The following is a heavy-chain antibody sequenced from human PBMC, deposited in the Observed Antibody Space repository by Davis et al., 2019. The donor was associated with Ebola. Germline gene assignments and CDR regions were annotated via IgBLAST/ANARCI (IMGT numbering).Heavy chain of an antibody. CDR1: GFTFSSYA. V-gene: IGHV3-30-3*01. CDR3: ASRYCSSTSCYP. Sequence: GESLKISCAASGFTFSSYAMHWVRQAPGKGLEWVAVISYDGSNKYYADSVKGRFTISRDNSKNTLYLQMNSLRAEDTAVYYCASRYCSSTSCYPWGQGTLVTVSS. J-gene: IGHJ4*02. D-gene: IGHD2-2*01. CDR2: ISYDGSNK.